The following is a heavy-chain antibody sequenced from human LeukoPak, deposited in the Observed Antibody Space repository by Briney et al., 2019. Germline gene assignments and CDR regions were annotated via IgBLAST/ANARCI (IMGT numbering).Heavy chain of an antibody. CDR3: AKDRVYGSGEFDP. CDR1: GFTVSSNY. V-gene: IGHV3-66*01. CDR2: IYSGGST. D-gene: IGHD3-10*01. J-gene: IGHJ5*02. Sequence: GGSLRLSCAASGFTVSSNYMSWVRQAPGKGLEWVSVIYSGGSTYYADSVKGRFTISRDNSKNTLYLQMNSLRAEDTAVYYCAKDRVYGSGEFDPWGQGTLVTVSS.